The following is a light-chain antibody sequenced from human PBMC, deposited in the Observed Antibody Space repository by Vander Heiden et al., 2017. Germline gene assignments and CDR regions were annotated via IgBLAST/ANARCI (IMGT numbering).Light chain of an antibody. CDR1: SSDVGSSNR. CDR2: EVN. Sequence: QSALTQPPSVSGSPGQSVTISSPGTSSDVGSSNRVSWYQQPPGTAPKVIFYEVNNRPSGVPGRFSGSQSGNTASLTISGLQAEDEADYYCNSYTTSNTYVFGTGTKVTVL. J-gene: IGLJ1*01. V-gene: IGLV2-18*02. CDR3: NSYTTSNTYV.